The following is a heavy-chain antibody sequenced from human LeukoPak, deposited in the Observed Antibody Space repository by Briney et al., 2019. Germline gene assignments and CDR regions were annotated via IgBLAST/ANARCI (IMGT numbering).Heavy chain of an antibody. V-gene: IGHV3-21*01. J-gene: IGHJ4*02. CDR3: ARGIYTSSPRNPKNFFDY. D-gene: IGHD2-2*02. CDR2: ISSSSSYI. Sequence: GGSLRLSCAASEFTFSSYTMNWVRQAPGKGLEWVSSISSSSSYIYYADSMKGRFTISRDNAKNSLYLQMNSLRAEDTAVYFCARGIYTSSPRNPKNFFDYWGQGTLVTVS. CDR1: EFTFSSYT.